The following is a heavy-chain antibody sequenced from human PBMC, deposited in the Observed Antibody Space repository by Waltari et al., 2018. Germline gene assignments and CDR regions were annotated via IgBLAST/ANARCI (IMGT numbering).Heavy chain of an antibody. V-gene: IGHV1-3*01. CDR2: INAGNGNT. CDR1: GYPFTSYA. J-gene: IGHJ4*02. Sequence: QVQLVQSGSEVKKPGSSVKVSCKASGYPFTSYAMHWLRHAPGQRLEWMGWINAGNGNTKYSQKFQGRVTITRDTSASTAYMELSSLRSEDTAVYYCARAPRLYYYDSSGYYFDYWGQGTLVTVSS. D-gene: IGHD3-22*01. CDR3: ARAPRLYYYDSSGYYFDY.